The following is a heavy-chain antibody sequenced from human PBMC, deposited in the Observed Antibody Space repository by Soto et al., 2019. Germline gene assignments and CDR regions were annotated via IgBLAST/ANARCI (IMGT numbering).Heavy chain of an antibody. CDR1: GYTLTELS. J-gene: IGHJ4*02. V-gene: IGHV1-24*01. CDR2: FDPEDGET. CDR3: ATMWLVRAPSYYFDY. Sequence: ASVKVSCKVSGYTLTELSMHWVRQAPGKGLEWMGGFDPEDGETIYAQKFQGRVTMTEDTSTDTAYMELSSLRSEDTAVYYCATMWLVRAPSYYFDYWGQGTLVTVSS. D-gene: IGHD6-19*01.